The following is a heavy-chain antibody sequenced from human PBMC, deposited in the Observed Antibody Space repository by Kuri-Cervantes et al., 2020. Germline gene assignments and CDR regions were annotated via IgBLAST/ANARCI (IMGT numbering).Heavy chain of an antibody. D-gene: IGHD6-13*01. V-gene: IGHV3-7*01. J-gene: IGHJ6*02. CDR2: IKQDGSEK. Sequence: GESLKISCAASGFTFSSYWMSWVRQAPGKGLEWVANIKQDGSEKYYVDSVKGRFTISRDNAKNSLYLQMNSLRAEDTAVYYCARCFLTEQLGYSGMDFWGQGTTVTVSS. CDR3: ARCFLTEQLGYSGMDF. CDR1: GFTFSSYW.